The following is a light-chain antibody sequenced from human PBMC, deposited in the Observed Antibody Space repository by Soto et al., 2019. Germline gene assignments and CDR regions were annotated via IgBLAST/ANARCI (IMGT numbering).Light chain of an antibody. CDR2: DVS. J-gene: IGLJ2*01. CDR1: SSDVGGYNY. V-gene: IGLV2-11*01. CDR3: SSYTSSSTLYVV. Sequence: QSALTQPRSVSGSPGQSVTISCTGTSSDVGGYNYVSWYQQHPGKAPKLMIYDVSKRPSGVPDRFSGSKSGNTASLTISGLQAEDEADYYCSSYTSSSTLYVVFGGGTQLTVL.